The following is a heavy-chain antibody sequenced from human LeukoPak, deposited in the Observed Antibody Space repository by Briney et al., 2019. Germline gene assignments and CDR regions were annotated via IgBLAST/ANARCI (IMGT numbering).Heavy chain of an antibody. D-gene: IGHD5-18*01. CDR1: GGSISNYY. V-gene: IGHV4-59*01. CDR3: AGCGYSFDTGYYFDS. CDR2: IYYSGST. Sequence: SETLSLTCTVSGGSISNYYWSWIRQPPGKGLEWIGYIYYSGSTYYNSSLRSRVTISVDTSKNQFSLKLNSVTAADTAVYYCAGCGYSFDTGYYFDSWGQGTLVTVSS. J-gene: IGHJ4*02.